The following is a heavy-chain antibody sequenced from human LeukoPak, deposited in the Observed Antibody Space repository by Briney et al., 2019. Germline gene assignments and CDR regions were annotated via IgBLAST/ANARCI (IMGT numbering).Heavy chain of an antibody. CDR2: IYYSGST. CDR3: ARDPHDYSSGWYYFDY. CDR1: GGSISSYY. Sequence: PSETLSLTCTVSGGSISSYYWSWIRQPPGKGLEWIGYIYYSGSTNYNPSLKSRVTISVDTSKNQFPLKLSSVTAADTAVYYCARDPHDYSSGWYYFDYWGQGTLVTVSS. D-gene: IGHD6-19*01. V-gene: IGHV4-59*01. J-gene: IGHJ4*02.